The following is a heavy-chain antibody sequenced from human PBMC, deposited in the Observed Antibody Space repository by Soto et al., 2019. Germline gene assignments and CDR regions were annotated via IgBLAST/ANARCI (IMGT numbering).Heavy chain of an antibody. CDR2: MYYTGVT. CDR3: ARGGEPLGYYGLDV. J-gene: IGHJ6*02. CDR1: GGSVRSGSHF. D-gene: IGHD3-10*01. Sequence: PSETLSLTCSVSGGSVRSGSHFWNWIRQPPGRRLEWLGYMYYTGVTNYNPSLKSRVSMSVDTSKNQFSLKLTSLTAADTAVYYCARGGEPLGYYGLDVWGQGITVTVSS. V-gene: IGHV4-61*01.